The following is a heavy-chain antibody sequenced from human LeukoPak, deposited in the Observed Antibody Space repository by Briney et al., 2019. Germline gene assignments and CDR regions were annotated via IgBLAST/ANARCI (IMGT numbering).Heavy chain of an antibody. CDR2: IFSSSIYT. Sequence: GGSLRLSCAASGFTFSDYSMNWLRQAPREALEWVSYIFSSSIYTNYADSVKGRFTISRDNAENSLFLQMSSLKAEDTAVYYCARAGTGEGALDIWGQGTMVTVSS. CDR3: ARAGTGEGALDI. J-gene: IGHJ3*02. V-gene: IGHV3-11*05. CDR1: GFTFSDYS. D-gene: IGHD7-27*01.